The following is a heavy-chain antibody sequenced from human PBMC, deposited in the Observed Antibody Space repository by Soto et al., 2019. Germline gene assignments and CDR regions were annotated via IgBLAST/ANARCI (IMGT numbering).Heavy chain of an antibody. V-gene: IGHV3-7*03. CDR3: ARYFRGSGRYFFDY. Sequence: PGGSLRLSCVASGFTFSSSFMGWVRQAPGKGLEWVANINQDGGGTYYVDSVEGRFTISRDNAKDSLYLQMNSLRGEDTAVYYCARYFRGSGRYFFDYWGQGTLVTGSS. J-gene: IGHJ4*02. D-gene: IGHD6-19*01. CDR2: INQDGGGT. CDR1: GFTFSSSF.